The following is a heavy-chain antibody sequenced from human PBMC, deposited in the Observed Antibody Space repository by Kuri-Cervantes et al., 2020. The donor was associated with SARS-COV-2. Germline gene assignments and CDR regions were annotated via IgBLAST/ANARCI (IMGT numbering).Heavy chain of an antibody. J-gene: IGHJ4*02. CDR2: INPNSGGT. CDR3: AIGGLDCSSTSCYSGYFDY. Sequence: ASVKVSCKASGYTFTGYYMHWVRQAPGQGLEWMGWINPNSGGTNYAQKFQGRVTMTRDTSISTAYMELSSLRSDDTAVYYCAIGGLDCSSTSCYSGYFDYWGQGTLVTVSS. CDR1: GYTFTGYY. D-gene: IGHD2-2*02. V-gene: IGHV1-2*02.